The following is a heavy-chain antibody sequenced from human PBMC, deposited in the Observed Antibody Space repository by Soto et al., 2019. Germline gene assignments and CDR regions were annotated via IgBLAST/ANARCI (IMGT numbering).Heavy chain of an antibody. CDR1: GFTFSNAW. D-gene: IGHD3-16*01. CDR2: IKSKTDGGTT. Sequence: EVQLVESGGGLVKPGGSLRLSCAASGFTFSNAWMSWVRQAPGKGLEWVGRIKSKTDGGTTDYAAPVKGRFTISRDDSKNTLYLQMNSLKTEDTAVYYCTTDLVRRVGGWRGRGGAFDIWGQGTMVIVSS. V-gene: IGHV3-15*01. J-gene: IGHJ3*02. CDR3: TTDLVRRVGGWRGRGGAFDI.